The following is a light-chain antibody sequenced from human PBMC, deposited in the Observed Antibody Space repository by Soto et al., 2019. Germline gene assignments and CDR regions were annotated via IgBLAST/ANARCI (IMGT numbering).Light chain of an antibody. CDR2: EVS. CDR1: QSLQQSGGRTF. CDR3: LQTSFLPHT. V-gene: IGKV2D-29*01. Sequence: EIVMTQTPLSLSVTPGQTASISCKSSQSLQQSGGRTFLYWYLQKSGQPPQLLITEVSNRFSGVXGXXRGSGSGADFTLEISRVEADDVGVYYCLQTSFLPHTFGGGTKVEI. J-gene: IGKJ4*01.